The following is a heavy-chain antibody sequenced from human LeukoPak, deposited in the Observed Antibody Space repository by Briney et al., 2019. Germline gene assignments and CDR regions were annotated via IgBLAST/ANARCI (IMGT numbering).Heavy chain of an antibody. V-gene: IGHV3-74*01. J-gene: IGHJ4*02. Sequence: GGSLRLSCAASGFTFSSYWMHWVRQAPGKGLVWVSRINSDGSSTNYADSVKGRFTISRDNAKNTLYLQMNSLRAEGTAVYYCARDHGDYYFDYWGQGTLVTVSS. CDR2: INSDGSST. D-gene: IGHD4-17*01. CDR3: ARDHGDYYFDY. CDR1: GFTFSSYW.